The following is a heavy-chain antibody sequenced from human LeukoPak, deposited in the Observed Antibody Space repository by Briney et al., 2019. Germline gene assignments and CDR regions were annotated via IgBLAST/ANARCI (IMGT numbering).Heavy chain of an antibody. CDR3: AKGGRWDYFDSSH. CDR1: GFTFSNYA. J-gene: IGHJ3*01. Sequence: GGSLRLSCAASGFTFSNYAMSWVRQVPGRGLEWVSGITGRGAGSGGTTYYADSVKGRFTISRDNSKNTLFLQVNSLRAEDTAVYFCAKGGRWDYFDSSHWGQGTVVTVSS. D-gene: IGHD3-22*01. V-gene: IGHV3-23*01. CDR2: ITGRGAGSGGTT.